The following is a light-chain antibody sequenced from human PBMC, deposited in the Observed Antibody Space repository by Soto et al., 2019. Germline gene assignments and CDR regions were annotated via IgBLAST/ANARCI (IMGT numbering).Light chain of an antibody. CDR1: SSNIGGNS. CDR3: GSWDSSLSAYV. J-gene: IGLJ1*01. V-gene: IGLV1-51*01. Sequence: QSVMTQPPSVSAAPGQKVTISCSGRSSNIGGNSVSWYQQLPGTAPKLLIYDDNKRPSGIPDRFSGSKSGTSATLGITGFQTGDEADYYFGSWDSSLSAYVFGTGTKLTVL. CDR2: DDN.